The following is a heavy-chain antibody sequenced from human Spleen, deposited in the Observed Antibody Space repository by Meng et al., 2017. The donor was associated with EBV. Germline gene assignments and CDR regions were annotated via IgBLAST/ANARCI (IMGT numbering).Heavy chain of an antibody. CDR2: TNEDVGIT. CDR3: SRDLVGSDDD. V-gene: IGHV3-23*01. J-gene: IGHJ4*02. CDR1: GFTFSNYA. Sequence: EAQLLESGGGSVQPGGSLRLSCAASGFTFSNYAISWVRQAPGKGPEWVSRTNEDVGITNYADSVKGRFTISRDNTKNTLYLQMNSLRAEDTAVYFCSRDLVGSDDDWGQGTLVTVSS. D-gene: IGHD6-25*01.